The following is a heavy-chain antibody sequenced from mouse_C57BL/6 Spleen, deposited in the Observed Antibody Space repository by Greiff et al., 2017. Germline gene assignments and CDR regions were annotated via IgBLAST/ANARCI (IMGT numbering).Heavy chain of an antibody. CDR2: IHPNRGST. CDR3: ARSITTVVADAMDY. CDR1: GYTFTSYW. D-gene: IGHD1-1*01. J-gene: IGHJ4*01. Sequence: QVHVKQSGAELVKPGASVKLSCKASGYTFTSYWMHWVKQRPGQGLEWIGMIHPNRGSTNYNEKFKSKATLTVDKSSSTAYMQLSSLTSEDSAVYYCARSITTVVADAMDYWGQGTSVTVSS. V-gene: IGHV1-64*01.